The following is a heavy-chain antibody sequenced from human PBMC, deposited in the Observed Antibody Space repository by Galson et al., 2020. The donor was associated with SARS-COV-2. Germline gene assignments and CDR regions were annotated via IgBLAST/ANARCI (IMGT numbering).Heavy chain of an antibody. D-gene: IGHD3-9*01. CDR3: ARDMVTSAILTGDKYYYYGMDV. Sequence: KIGESLKISCAASGFTFSDYYMSWIRQAPGKGLEWVSYISSSGSTIYYADSVKGRFTISRDNAKNSLYLQMNSLRAEDTAVYYCARDMVTSAILTGDKYYYYGMDVWGQGTTVTVSS. J-gene: IGHJ6*02. CDR1: GFTFSDYY. CDR2: ISSSGSTI. V-gene: IGHV3-11*01.